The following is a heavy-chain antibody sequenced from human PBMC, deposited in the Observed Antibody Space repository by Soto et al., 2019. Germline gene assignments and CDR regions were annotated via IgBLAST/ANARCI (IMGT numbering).Heavy chain of an antibody. Sequence: QVQLQESGPGLVKPSQTLSLTCTVSGGSISSGGYYWSWIRQHPGKGLEWIGSIYYSGSTYYNPSLKSRMTLSVDTSKNQFALKLSSVTAADTAEYYCARVCGGDCHYGMDVWGQGTTVTVSS. CDR3: ARVCGGDCHYGMDV. D-gene: IGHD2-21*02. CDR2: IYYSGST. J-gene: IGHJ6*02. V-gene: IGHV4-31*03. CDR1: GGSISSGGYY.